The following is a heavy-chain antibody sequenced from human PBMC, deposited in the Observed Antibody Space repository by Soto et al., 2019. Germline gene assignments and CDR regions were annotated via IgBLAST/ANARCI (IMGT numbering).Heavy chain of an antibody. CDR3: AREMDYDILTGYDY. Sequence: QVQLVQSGAEVQKPGASVQVSCKASGYTFTSYGISWVRQAPGQGLEWMGWIRAYNGNTNYAQKLQSRGTMTTDTPTSTAYMELGSLRSDDTAVYYCAREMDYDILTGYDYWGQGTLVTVSS. V-gene: IGHV1-18*01. D-gene: IGHD3-9*01. CDR2: IRAYNGNT. CDR1: GYTFTSYG. J-gene: IGHJ4*02.